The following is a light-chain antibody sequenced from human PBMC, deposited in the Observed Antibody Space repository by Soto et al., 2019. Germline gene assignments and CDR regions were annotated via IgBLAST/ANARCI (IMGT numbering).Light chain of an antibody. CDR3: QKYNSAPLT. Sequence: DIQMTQSPSSLSASLGDRATITCGASPGIGVYLAWFQQKPGKVPKLLIYAASALQSGVPSRFSGSGSGTDFTLTISSLQPEDIATYYCQKYNSAPLTFGGGTRVESK. V-gene: IGKV1-27*01. CDR1: PGIGVY. J-gene: IGKJ4*01. CDR2: AAS.